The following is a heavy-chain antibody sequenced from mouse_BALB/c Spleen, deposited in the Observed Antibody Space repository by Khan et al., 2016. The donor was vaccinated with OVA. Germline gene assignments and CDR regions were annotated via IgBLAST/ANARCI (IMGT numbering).Heavy chain of an antibody. CDR3: ARFEGLGRYFDY. Sequence: QIQLVQSGPELKKPGETVKISCKASGYTFTDYSMHWVKQAPGKGLKWMGWINTETGEPTYADDFKGRFAFSLETSASTAYLQINNLKNEDTATYFCARFEGLGRYFDYWGQGTTLTVSS. CDR2: INTETGEP. V-gene: IGHV9-2-1*01. D-gene: IGHD4-1*01. J-gene: IGHJ2*01. CDR1: GYTFTDYS.